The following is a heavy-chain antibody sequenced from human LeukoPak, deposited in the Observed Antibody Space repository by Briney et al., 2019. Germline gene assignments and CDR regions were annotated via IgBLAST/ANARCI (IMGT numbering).Heavy chain of an antibody. CDR2: ISPDGYG. CDR1: GFTFYNYG. V-gene: IGHV3-30*18. Sequence: GGSLRLSCAASGFTFYNYGIHWVRQAPGKGLEWLAVISPDGYGHYADSVKGRFTVSRDNSKNTLYLRMNSLRTDDSAMYYCTKGGGISYNPLDPWGPGTLVTVSS. CDR3: TKGGGISYNPLDP. J-gene: IGHJ5*02. D-gene: IGHD1-26*01.